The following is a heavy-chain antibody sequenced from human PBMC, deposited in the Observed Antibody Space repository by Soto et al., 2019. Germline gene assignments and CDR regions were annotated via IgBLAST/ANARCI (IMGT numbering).Heavy chain of an antibody. CDR3: ARSRRGSSAGDY. CDR2: IIPIFSTA. V-gene: IGHV1-69*01. J-gene: IGHJ4*02. CDR1: GGTFSSYA. Sequence: QLQLVQSGAEVKKPGSSVKDSCKASGGTFSSYAISWVRQAPGQGLEWMGGIIPIFSTANYAQKFQGRVTITADESTSTAYMELSSLRSEDTAVHYCARSRRGSSAGDYWGQGTPVTVSS. D-gene: IGHD6-6*01.